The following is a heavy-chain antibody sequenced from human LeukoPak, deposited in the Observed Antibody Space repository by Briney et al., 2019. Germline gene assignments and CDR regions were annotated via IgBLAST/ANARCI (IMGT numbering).Heavy chain of an antibody. J-gene: IGHJ4*02. CDR3: AKDRGWFGELLDDY. CDR1: GFTFGSYG. D-gene: IGHD3-10*01. V-gene: IGHV3-33*06. Sequence: GGSLRLSCAASGFTFGSYGMHWVRQAPGKGLEWVAVIWYDGSNKYYADSVKGRFTISGDNSKNTLYLQMNSLRAEDTAVYYCAKDRGWFGELLDDYWGQGTLVTVSS. CDR2: IWYDGSNK.